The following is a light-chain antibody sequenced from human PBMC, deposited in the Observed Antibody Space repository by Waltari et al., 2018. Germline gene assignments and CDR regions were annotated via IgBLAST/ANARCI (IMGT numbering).Light chain of an antibody. Sequence: EIVMTQSPATLSVSPGERATLSCRASQSVSSNLAWYQQKPGQAPRLLIYSASTRATDIPARFSGSGSGTEFTLTISSLQSEDFAVYYCQQYNNWPRTFGQGTKLEIK. CDR1: QSVSSN. CDR3: QQYNNWPRT. V-gene: IGKV3-15*01. CDR2: SAS. J-gene: IGKJ2*02.